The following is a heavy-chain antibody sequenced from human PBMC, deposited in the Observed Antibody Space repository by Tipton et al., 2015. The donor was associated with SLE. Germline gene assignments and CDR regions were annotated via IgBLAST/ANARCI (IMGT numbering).Heavy chain of an antibody. J-gene: IGHJ3*02. V-gene: IGHV1-2*02. D-gene: IGHD5-24*01. CDR3: ARASLRGPHAFDI. Sequence: QSGPEVKKPGASVKVSCKASGYTFTGYYMHWVRQAPGQGLEWMGWINPNSGGTNYAQKFQGRVTMTRDTSISTAYMELSRVTSDDTAVYYCARASLRGPHAFDIWGQGTMVTVSS. CDR1: GYTFTGYY. CDR2: INPNSGGT.